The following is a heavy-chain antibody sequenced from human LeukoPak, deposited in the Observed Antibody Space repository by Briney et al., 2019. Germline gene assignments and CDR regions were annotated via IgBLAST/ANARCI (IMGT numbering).Heavy chain of an antibody. Sequence: PGGSLRLSCAASGFSLSAYSMTWVRQPPGKGLEWVSTLRGSGGTTYYADSVKGRFTISRDNYENMLYLRMNSLRAEDSALYYCAKDLASGSWPTIDSWGQGTLVTVSS. J-gene: IGHJ4*02. CDR3: AKDLASGSWPTIDS. CDR1: GFSLSAYS. V-gene: IGHV3-23*01. CDR2: LRGSGGTT. D-gene: IGHD6-13*01.